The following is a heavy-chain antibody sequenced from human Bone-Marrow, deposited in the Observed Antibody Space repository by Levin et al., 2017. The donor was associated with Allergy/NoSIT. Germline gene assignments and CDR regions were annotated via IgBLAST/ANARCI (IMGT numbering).Heavy chain of an antibody. J-gene: IGHJ5*02. CDR1: GFTFSDYW. V-gene: IGHV3-74*03. Sequence: GGSLRLSCAASGFTFSDYWMHWVRQVPGKGLLWVSRINSDGSTTSYADFVKGRFIISRDNDKNTLYLQMNSLRAEDTALYYCTRDYYDFWSGTPGFDPWGQGTLVTVSP. CDR3: TRDYYDFWSGTPGFDP. CDR2: INSDGSTT. D-gene: IGHD3-3*01.